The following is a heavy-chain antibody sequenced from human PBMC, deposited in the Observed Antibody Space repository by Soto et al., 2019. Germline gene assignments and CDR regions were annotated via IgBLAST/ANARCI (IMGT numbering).Heavy chain of an antibody. J-gene: IGHJ6*02. CDR1: GGSFSGYY. V-gene: IGHV4-34*01. CDR3: GRIAAAGTPFVRSSRGMDV. Sequence: PSETLSLTCAVYGGSFSGYYWSWIRQPPGKGLEWVGESNHSGSTNYNPSLTSRVTISVDTSKNQFSLKLSSVTAADTAVYYCGRIAAAGTPFVRSSRGMDVWGQGTTVTVSS. D-gene: IGHD6-13*01. CDR2: SNHSGST.